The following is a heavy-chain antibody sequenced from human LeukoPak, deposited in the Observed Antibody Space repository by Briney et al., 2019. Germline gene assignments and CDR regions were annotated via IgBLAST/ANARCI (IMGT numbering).Heavy chain of an antibody. CDR2: IYYSGST. Sequence: SETLSLTCTVSGGSISSGDYYWSWIRQPPGKGLEWIGYIYYSGSTYYNPSLKSRVTISVDTSKNQFSLKLSSVTAADPAVYYRARGDIVVVPAANGFDPWGQGTLVTVSS. V-gene: IGHV4-30-4*08. J-gene: IGHJ5*02. D-gene: IGHD2-2*01. CDR3: ARGDIVVVPAANGFDP. CDR1: GGSISSGDYY.